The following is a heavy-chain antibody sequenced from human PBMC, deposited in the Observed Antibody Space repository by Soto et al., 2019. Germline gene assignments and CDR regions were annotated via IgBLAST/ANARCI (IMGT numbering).Heavy chain of an antibody. CDR3: TRQSTEGYRKNNWFAT. D-gene: IGHD4-4*01. J-gene: IGHJ5*02. Sequence: EMQLVESGGGLVRPGESLQLSCAASGFTFSAFPIHWVRRAPGKGLEWVGRIRSRANGHTTAYGASVTGRFTISRDDSTNMAYLQMIGLKIEDTAVYYCTRQSTEGYRKNNWFATWGQGTLVTVSS. V-gene: IGHV3-73*02. CDR2: IRSRANGHTT. CDR1: GFTFSAFP.